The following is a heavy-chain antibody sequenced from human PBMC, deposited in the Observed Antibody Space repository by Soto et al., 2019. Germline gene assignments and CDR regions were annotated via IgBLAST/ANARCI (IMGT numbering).Heavy chain of an antibody. CDR3: ARTGTTRDAFDI. Sequence: QVQLVQSGAEVKKPGASVKVSCKASGYTFTSYYMHWVRQAPGQGLEWMGIINPSGGSTSYAQKLQGRVTMTRDTSTSTVYMELSSLRSEDTAVYYCARTGTTRDAFDIWGQGTMVTVSS. V-gene: IGHV1-46*03. CDR1: GYTFTSYY. CDR2: INPSGGST. J-gene: IGHJ3*02. D-gene: IGHD1-1*01.